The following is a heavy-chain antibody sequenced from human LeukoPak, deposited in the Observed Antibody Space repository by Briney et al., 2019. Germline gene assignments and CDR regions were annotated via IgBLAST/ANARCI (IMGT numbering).Heavy chain of an antibody. V-gene: IGHV4-31*03. CDR2: INDSGST. J-gene: IGHJ2*01. CDR1: GGTISSGGYY. CDR3: ARAIPYWYFDL. Sequence: SETLSLTCTVSGGTISSGGYYWSWIRQHPGKGLVWLGYINDSGSTYYNPALKSRVSISVDTSKSQFSLRLSSVTAADTAVYSCARAIPYWYFDLWGRGTLVAVSS.